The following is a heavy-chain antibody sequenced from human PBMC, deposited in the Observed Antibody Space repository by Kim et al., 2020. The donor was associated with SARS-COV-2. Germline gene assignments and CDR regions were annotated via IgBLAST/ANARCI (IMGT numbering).Heavy chain of an antibody. J-gene: IGHJ6*02. D-gene: IGHD3-3*01. CDR2: ISSNGGST. V-gene: IGHV3-64*01. CDR3: ARDSAITIFGVVIINYYYGMDV. CDR1: GFTFISYA. Sequence: GGSLRLSCAASGFTFISYAMHWVRQAPGKGLEYVSAISSNGGSTYYANSVKGRFTISRDNSKNTLYLQMGSLRAEDMAVYYCARDSAITIFGVVIINYYYGMDVWGQGTTVTVSS.